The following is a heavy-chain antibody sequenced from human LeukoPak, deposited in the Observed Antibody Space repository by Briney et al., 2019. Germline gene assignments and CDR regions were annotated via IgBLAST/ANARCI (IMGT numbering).Heavy chain of an antibody. CDR1: GGSFSGYY. J-gene: IGHJ4*02. D-gene: IGHD3-9*01. Sequence: SETLSLTCAVYGGSFSGYYWSWIRQPPGKGLEWIGEINHSGNTNYNTSLKSRVTISLDTSKNQFSLKLSSVTPADTAVYYCARGGYFDWLLSPWHYFNYWGQGTLVTVSS. CDR2: INHSGNT. CDR3: ARGGYFDWLLSPWHYFNY. V-gene: IGHV4-34*01.